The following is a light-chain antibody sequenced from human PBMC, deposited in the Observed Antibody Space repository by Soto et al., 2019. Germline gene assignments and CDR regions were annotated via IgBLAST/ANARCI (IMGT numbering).Light chain of an antibody. CDR1: SSNIGAGYD. V-gene: IGLV1-40*01. CDR2: GNS. CDR3: QSYDSSLSALV. Sequence: QSVLTQPPSVSGAPGQRVIISCTGSSSNIGAGYDVHWYQQLPGTAPKLLIYGNSNRPSGVPDRFSGSKSGTSASLAITGLQAEDEADYYCQSYDSSLSALVFGGGTKLTVL. J-gene: IGLJ2*01.